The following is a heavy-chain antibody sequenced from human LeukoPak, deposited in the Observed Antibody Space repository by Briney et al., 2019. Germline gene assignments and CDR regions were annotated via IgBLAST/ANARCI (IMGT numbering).Heavy chain of an antibody. J-gene: IGHJ3*02. Sequence: SETLSLTCTVSGGSISSYYWSWIRQPPGKGLEWIGYIYYSGSTNYNPSLKSRVTISVDTSKNQFSLKLGSVTAADTAVYYCARTDDTDAFDIWGQGTMVTVSS. CDR1: GGSISSYY. V-gene: IGHV4-59*01. D-gene: IGHD5-24*01. CDR2: IYYSGST. CDR3: ARTDDTDAFDI.